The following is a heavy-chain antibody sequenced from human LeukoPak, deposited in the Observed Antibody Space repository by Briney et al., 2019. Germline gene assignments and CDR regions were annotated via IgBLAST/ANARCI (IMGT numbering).Heavy chain of an antibody. CDR2: IRSKAYGATT. J-gene: IGHJ1*01. D-gene: IGHD4-11*01. CDR3: TRGPPGVTVTYFQH. CDR1: GFTFSSYE. Sequence: GGSLRLSCAASGFTFSSYEMNWVRQAPGKGLEWVGFIRSKAYGATTEYAASVKGRFTISRDDSKSIAYLQMNSLKTEDTAVYYCTRGPPGVTVTYFQHWGQGTLVTVSS. V-gene: IGHV3-49*04.